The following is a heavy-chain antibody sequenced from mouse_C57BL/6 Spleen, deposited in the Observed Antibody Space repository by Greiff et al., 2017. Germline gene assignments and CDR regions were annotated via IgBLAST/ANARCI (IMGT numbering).Heavy chain of an antibody. CDR3: TSSSGYLY. CDR1: GYTFTDYD. D-gene: IGHD3-2*02. Sequence: VQLQQSGAELVRPGASVTLSCKASGYTFTDYDMHWVKQTPVHGLEWIGAIDPETGGTAYNQKFKGKAILTADKSSSTAYMELRSLTSEDSAVYYCTSSSGYLYWGQGTLVTVSA. V-gene: IGHV1-15*01. CDR2: IDPETGGT. J-gene: IGHJ3*01.